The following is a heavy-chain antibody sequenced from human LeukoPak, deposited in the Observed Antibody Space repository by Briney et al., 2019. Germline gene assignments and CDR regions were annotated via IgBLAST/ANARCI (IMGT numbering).Heavy chain of an antibody. CDR1: GDSISNYY. V-gene: IGHV4-59*08. J-gene: IGHJ4*02. Sequence: SETLSLTCTVSGDSISNYYWSWIRQPPGKGLEWIGYIYYSGNTNYNPSLKSRLTISVDTPKNHSSLRLTSVTAADTAVYYCARHSETCSGGSCFLDYFDYWGQGTLVTVSS. CDR3: ARHSETCSGGSCFLDYFDY. CDR2: IYYSGNT. D-gene: IGHD2-15*01.